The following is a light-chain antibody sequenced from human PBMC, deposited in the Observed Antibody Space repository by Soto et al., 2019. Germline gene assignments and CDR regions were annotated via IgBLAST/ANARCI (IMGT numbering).Light chain of an antibody. J-gene: IGLJ1*01. CDR1: SSDLGGYKY. CDR2: EVT. Sequence: QSALTQPASVSGSPGQSITISCTGTSSDLGGYKYVSWYQHHPGKAPKLIIYEVTNRPSGVSSRFSGSKSGNTPSLTVSGLQADDEADYYCSAYAGSNTFVFGTGTKLTVL. V-gene: IGLV2-14*01. CDR3: SAYAGSNTFV.